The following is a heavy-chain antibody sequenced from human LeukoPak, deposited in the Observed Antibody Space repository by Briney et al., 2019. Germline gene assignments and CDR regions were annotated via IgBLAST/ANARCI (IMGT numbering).Heavy chain of an antibody. V-gene: IGHV1-2*02. CDR3: ARGGIVGALNWFDP. J-gene: IGHJ5*02. CDR2: INPNSGGT. D-gene: IGHD1-26*01. Sequence: ASVKVSCKASGYTFAGYYMHWVREAPGQGLEWMGWINPNSGGTNYAQKFQGRVTMTRDTSISTAYMELSRLRSDDTAVYYCARGGIVGALNWFDPWGQGTLVTVSS. CDR1: GYTFAGYY.